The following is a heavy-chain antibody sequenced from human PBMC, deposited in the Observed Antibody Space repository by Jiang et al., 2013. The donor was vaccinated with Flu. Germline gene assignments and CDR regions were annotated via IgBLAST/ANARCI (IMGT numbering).Heavy chain of an antibody. CDR3: AREEGLR. CDR2: IYVSGST. D-gene: IGHD5-12*01. J-gene: IGHJ4*02. Sequence: GSGLVKPSQTLSLTCTVSGGSISSANYFWSWIRQSPGRGLEWIGYIYVSGSTDYNPSLKSRITISVDTSKNQFSLKLSSVTAADTAIYYCAREEGLRWGPGTLVTVSS. V-gene: IGHV4-30-4*01. CDR1: GGSISSANYF.